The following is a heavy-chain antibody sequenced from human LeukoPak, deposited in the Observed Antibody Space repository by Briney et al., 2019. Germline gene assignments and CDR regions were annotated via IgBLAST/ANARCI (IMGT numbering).Heavy chain of an antibody. D-gene: IGHD4-23*01. CDR1: GGSISSYY. J-gene: IGHJ6*03. V-gene: IGHV4-59*01. CDR2: IYYSGST. Sequence: PSETLSLTCTVSGGSISSYYWSWIRQPPGKGLEWIGYIYYSGSTSYNPSLKSRVTISVDTSRDQFSLKLSSVTAADTAVYYCARAHSHDYGGNSWDYYYYYMDVWGKGTTVTISS. CDR3: ARAHSHDYGGNSWDYYYYYMDV.